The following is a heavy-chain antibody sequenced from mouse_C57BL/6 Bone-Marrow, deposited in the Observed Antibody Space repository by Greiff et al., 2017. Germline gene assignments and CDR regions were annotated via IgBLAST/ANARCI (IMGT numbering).Heavy chain of an antibody. Sequence: QVQLQQSGAELVRPGTSVKVSCKASGYAFTNYLIEWVKQRPGQGLEWIGVINPGSGGTNYNEKFKGKATLTADKSSSTAYMQLSSLTSEDSAVYFCARSAAQARAYWGQGTLVTVSA. CDR3: ARSAAQARAY. D-gene: IGHD3-2*02. V-gene: IGHV1-54*01. CDR1: GYAFTNYL. CDR2: INPGSGGT. J-gene: IGHJ3*01.